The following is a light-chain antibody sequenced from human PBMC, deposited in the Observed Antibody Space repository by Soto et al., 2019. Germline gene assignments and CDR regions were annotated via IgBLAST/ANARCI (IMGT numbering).Light chain of an antibody. CDR2: DAS. CDR1: QSVSSN. J-gene: IGKJ5*01. CDR3: QQRSNLIT. V-gene: IGKV3-11*01. Sequence: EIVLTQSPGTLSLSPGETATLSCRASQSVSSNLAWYQQKPGQAPRLLIYDASNRATGIPARFSGSGSGTDFTLTISSLEPEDFAVYYCQQRSNLITFGQGTRLEIK.